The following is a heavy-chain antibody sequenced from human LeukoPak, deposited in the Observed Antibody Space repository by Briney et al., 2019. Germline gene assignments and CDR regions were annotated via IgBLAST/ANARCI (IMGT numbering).Heavy chain of an antibody. CDR2: IYYSGST. V-gene: IGHV4-39*07. J-gene: IGHJ4*02. CDR3: ARTLLDHFDY. Sequence: GSLRLSCAASGFTFSSYSMNWVRQAPGKGLEWIGSIYYSGSTYYNPSLKSRVTISVDTSKNQFSLKLSSVTAADTAVYYCARTLLDHFDYWGQGTLVTVSS. D-gene: IGHD1-1*01. CDR1: GFTFSSYS.